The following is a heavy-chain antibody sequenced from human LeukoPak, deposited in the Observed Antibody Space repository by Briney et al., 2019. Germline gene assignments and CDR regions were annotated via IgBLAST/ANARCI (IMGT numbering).Heavy chain of an antibody. CDR2: IKQDGSEK. CDR3: ARDRTFAGYSYGTPDFDY. V-gene: IGHV3-7*01. D-gene: IGHD5-18*01. J-gene: IGHJ4*02. Sequence: PGGSLRLSCAASGFTFSSYWMSWVRQAPGKGLEWVANIKQDGSEKYYVDSVKGRFTISRDNAKNSPYLQMNSLRAEDTAVYYCARDRTFAGYSYGTPDFDYWGQGTLVTVS. CDR1: GFTFSSYW.